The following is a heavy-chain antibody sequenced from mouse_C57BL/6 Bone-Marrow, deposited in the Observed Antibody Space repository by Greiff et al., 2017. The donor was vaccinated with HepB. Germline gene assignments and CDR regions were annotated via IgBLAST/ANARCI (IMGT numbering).Heavy chain of an antibody. CDR1: GFSLTSYA. D-gene: IGHD2-3*01. CDR3: ARNWHDGYYEDYYAMDY. Sequence: VKVVESGPGLVAPSQSLSITCTVSGFSLTSYAISWVRQPPGKGLEWLGVIWTGGGTNYNSALKSRLSISKDNSKSQVFLKMNSLQTDDTARYYCARNWHDGYYEDYYAMDYWGQGTSVTVSS. V-gene: IGHV2-9-1*01. CDR2: IWTGGGT. J-gene: IGHJ4*01.